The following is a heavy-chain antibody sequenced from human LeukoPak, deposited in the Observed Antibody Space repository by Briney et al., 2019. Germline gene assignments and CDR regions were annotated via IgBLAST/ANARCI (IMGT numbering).Heavy chain of an antibody. CDR1: GFTFSSYS. CDR3: ARDDLVEMATIGAY. CDR2: ISSSSSYI. Sequence: PGGSLRLSCAASGFTFSSYSMNWVRQAPGKGLEWVSSISSSSSYIYYADSVKGRFTISRDNAKNSLYLQMNSLRAEDTAVYYCARDDLVEMATIGAYWGQGTLVTVSS. J-gene: IGHJ4*02. D-gene: IGHD5-24*01. V-gene: IGHV3-21*01.